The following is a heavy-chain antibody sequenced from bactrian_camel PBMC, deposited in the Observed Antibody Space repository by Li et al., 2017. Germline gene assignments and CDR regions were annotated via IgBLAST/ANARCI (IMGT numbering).Heavy chain of an antibody. Sequence: VQLVESGGGSVQVGGSLRLSCTTSAYTHCPYDMSWYRQAPGKEREFVARIDDDGDTYYADSVKGRFTISRDNFRNTVYLQMNSLKPDDTDMYYCATDRWLGIERVADFPIWGRGTQVTVS. CDR2: IDDDGDT. CDR1: AYTHCPYD. D-gene: IGHD1*01. V-gene: IGHV3S56*01. J-gene: IGHJ4*01. CDR3: ATDRWLGIERVADFPI.